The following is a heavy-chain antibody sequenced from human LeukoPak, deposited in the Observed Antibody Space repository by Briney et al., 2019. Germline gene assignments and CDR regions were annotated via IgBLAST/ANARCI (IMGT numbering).Heavy chain of an antibody. J-gene: IGHJ5*02. Sequence: PSETLSLTCTVSGGSISSHYWSWIRQPPGKGLEWIGYIYYSGSTNYNPSLKSRVTILVDTSKNQFSLKLSSVTAADTAVYYCARERYSSSWNWFDPWGQGTLVTVSS. V-gene: IGHV4-59*11. CDR3: ARERYSSSWNWFDP. D-gene: IGHD6-13*01. CDR2: IYYSGST. CDR1: GGSISSHY.